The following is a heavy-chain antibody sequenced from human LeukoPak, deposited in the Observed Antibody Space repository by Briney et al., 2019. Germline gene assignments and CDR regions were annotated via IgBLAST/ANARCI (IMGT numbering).Heavy chain of an antibody. CDR1: GYTFTSYD. J-gene: IGHJ3*01. D-gene: IGHD3-9*01. CDR3: AKGKLGLTINNFDV. V-gene: IGHV1-8*01. CDR2: MYPHSGNT. Sequence: ASVKVSCKACGYTFTSYDINWVRQASGPGFEWMGWMYPHSGNTDYAQKFQGRVTLSRDTSTSTVYTELSSLRAEDTAVYYCAKGKLGLTINNFDVWGQGTMVTVSS.